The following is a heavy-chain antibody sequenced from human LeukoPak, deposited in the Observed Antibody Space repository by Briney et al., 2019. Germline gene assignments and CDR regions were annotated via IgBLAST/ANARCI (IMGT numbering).Heavy chain of an antibody. D-gene: IGHD3-22*01. CDR2: MNPNSGNT. Sequence: ASVKVSCKASGYTFTSCDINWVRQATGQGVEWMGWMNPNSGNTGYAQKFQGRVTITRNTSISTAYMELSSLRAEDTAVYYCASSNYYDSRSWGFDIWGQGTMVTVSS. CDR3: ASSNYYDSRSWGFDI. V-gene: IGHV1-8*03. CDR1: GYTFTSCD. J-gene: IGHJ3*02.